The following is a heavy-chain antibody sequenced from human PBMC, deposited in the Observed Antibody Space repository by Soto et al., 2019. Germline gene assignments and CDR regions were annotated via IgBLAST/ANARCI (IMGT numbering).Heavy chain of an antibody. CDR1: GLIFSYSY. J-gene: IGHJ4*02. CDR3: ASNVGLNY. D-gene: IGHD1-26*01. Sequence: QVQLVQSGGGLVKPGGSLRLSCAASGLIFSYSYKTWIRQAPAKGLEWVSYISGSGANTIHYADSVKGRFTISSDNAKNSLYLQMENLRPDDTAVYYCASNVGLNYWGQGTLVIVSS. V-gene: IGHV3-11*01. CDR2: ISGSGANTI.